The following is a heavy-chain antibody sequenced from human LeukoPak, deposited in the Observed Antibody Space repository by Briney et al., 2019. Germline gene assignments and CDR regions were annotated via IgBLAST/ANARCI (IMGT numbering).Heavy chain of an antibody. V-gene: IGHV1-3*01. CDR3: ARTPGGWFGELSNWFDP. Sequence: ASVKVSCKASGYTFTSYAMHWVRQAPGQRLEWMGWINAGNGNTKYSQKFQGRVTITRDTSASTAYMELSSLRSEDTAVYYCARTPGGWFGELSNWFDPWGQGTLVTVSS. CDR1: GYTFTSYA. CDR2: INAGNGNT. D-gene: IGHD3-10*01. J-gene: IGHJ5*02.